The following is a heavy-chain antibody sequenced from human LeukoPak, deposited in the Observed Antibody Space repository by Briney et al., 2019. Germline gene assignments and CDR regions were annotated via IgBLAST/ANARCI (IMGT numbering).Heavy chain of an antibody. CDR2: IYGGGST. CDR1: GFTVGSNY. J-gene: IGHJ4*02. D-gene: IGHD6-25*01. CDR3: AKVPGAAAGPNYFDY. V-gene: IGHV3-53*05. Sequence: GGSLRLSCAASGFTVGSNYMSWVRQAPGKGLEWVSVIYGGGSTYYADSVKGRFTISRDNSKNTLYLQMNSLRAEDTAVYYCAKVPGAAAGPNYFDYWGQGTLVTVSS.